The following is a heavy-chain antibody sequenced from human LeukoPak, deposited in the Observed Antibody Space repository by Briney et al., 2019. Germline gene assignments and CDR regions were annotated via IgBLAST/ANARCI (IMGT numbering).Heavy chain of an antibody. CDR2: INPNSGEA. CDR3: ARGRDYSNTERGFDY. Sequence: VASVKVSCKTSGYTFTDDYIHWVRQAPGQGLEWMGCINPNSGEANSAQKFQGRVTMTGDTSISTAYMELRRVTSDDTAVYYCARGRDYSNTERGFDYWGQGTLVTVSS. J-gene: IGHJ4*02. V-gene: IGHV1-2*02. CDR1: GYTFTDDY. D-gene: IGHD4-11*01.